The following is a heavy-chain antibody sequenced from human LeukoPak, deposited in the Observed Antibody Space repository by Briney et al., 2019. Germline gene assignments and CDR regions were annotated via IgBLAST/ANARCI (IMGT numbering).Heavy chain of an antibody. V-gene: IGHV1-69*04. Sequence: SVKVSCKASGGTFSSYAISWVRQAPGQGLEWMGRIIPILGIANYAQKFQGRVTITADKSTSTAYMELSSLRSEDTAVYYCASAVPLPRYFDYWGQGTLVTVSS. CDR2: IIPILGIA. D-gene: IGHD6-19*01. CDR1: GGTFSSYA. J-gene: IGHJ4*02. CDR3: ASAVPLPRYFDY.